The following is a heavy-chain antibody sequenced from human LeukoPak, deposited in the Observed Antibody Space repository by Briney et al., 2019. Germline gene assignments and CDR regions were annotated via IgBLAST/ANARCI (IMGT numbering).Heavy chain of an antibody. V-gene: IGHV4-61*01. J-gene: IGHJ6*02. CDR3: ARGSFYYYYGMDV. CDR2: IYYSGST. Sequence: SETLSLTCTVSGGSVSGGSYHWSWIRQPPGKGLEWIGYIYYSGSTNYNPSLKSRVTISVDTSKNQFSLKLSSVTAADTAVYYCARGSFYYYYGMDVWGQGTTVTVSS. CDR1: GGSVSGGSYH.